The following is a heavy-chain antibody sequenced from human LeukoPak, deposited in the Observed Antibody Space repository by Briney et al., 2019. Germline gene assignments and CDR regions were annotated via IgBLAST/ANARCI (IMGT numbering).Heavy chain of an antibody. J-gene: IGHJ5*02. CDR3: ARPGPNWFDP. CDR2: INHSGST. Sequence: SETLSLTCAVYGGSFSGYYWSWTRQPPGKGLEWIGEINHSGSTNYNPSLKSRVTISVDTSKNQFSLKLSSVTAADTAVYYCARPGPNWFDPWGQGTLVTVSS. V-gene: IGHV4-34*01. CDR1: GGSFSGYY. D-gene: IGHD7-27*01.